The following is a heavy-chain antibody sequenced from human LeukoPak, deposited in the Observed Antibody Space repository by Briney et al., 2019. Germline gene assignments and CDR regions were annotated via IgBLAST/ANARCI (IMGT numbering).Heavy chain of an antibody. CDR1: GFTCSSYA. Sequence: GGSLRLSCAASGFTCSSYAMHWVRQAPGKGLEWVAVISYDGSNKYYADSVKGRFTISRDNSNNTLYLQMNSLRAEDTAVYYCARSYSWLAPFDYWGQGTLVTVSS. CDR2: ISYDGSNK. J-gene: IGHJ4*02. CDR3: ARSYSWLAPFDY. V-gene: IGHV3-30*04. D-gene: IGHD6-19*01.